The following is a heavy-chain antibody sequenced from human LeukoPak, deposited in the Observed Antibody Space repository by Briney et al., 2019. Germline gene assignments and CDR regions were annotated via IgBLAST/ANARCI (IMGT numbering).Heavy chain of an antibody. CDR3: AKCVLTSYYYYGMDV. Sequence: GGSLRLSCAASGFTFSSYAMSWVRQAPGKGLEWVSAISGSGGSTYYAGSVKGRFTISRDNSKNTLYLQMNSLRAEDTAVYYCAKCVLTSYYYYGMDVWGQGTTVTVSS. J-gene: IGHJ6*02. CDR1: GFTFSSYA. D-gene: IGHD3-9*01. CDR2: ISGSGGST. V-gene: IGHV3-23*01.